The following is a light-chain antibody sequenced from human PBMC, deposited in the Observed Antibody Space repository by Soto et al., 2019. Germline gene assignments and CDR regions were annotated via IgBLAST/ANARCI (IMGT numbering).Light chain of an antibody. Sequence: EIVMTQSPATLSVSPGERVTLSCRASQSVGTYLAWYQHKPGQPPRLLIYGASTRATGIPARFSGSGSGTDFTLTISSLQSEDCAVYFCQQCSDWPLFTFGQGTRLVIK. CDR3: QQCSDWPLFT. J-gene: IGKJ5*01. V-gene: IGKV3-15*01. CDR2: GAS. CDR1: QSVGTY.